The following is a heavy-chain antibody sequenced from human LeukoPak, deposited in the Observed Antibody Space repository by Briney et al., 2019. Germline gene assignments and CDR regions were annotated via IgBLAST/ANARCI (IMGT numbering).Heavy chain of an antibody. D-gene: IGHD6-19*01. J-gene: IGHJ4*02. V-gene: IGHV3-53*01. Sequence: GGSLRLSCAASGFTVSSNYMSWVRQAPGKGLEWVSVIYSGGSTYYADSVKGQFTISRDNSKNTLYLQMNSLRAEDTAVYYCARVSSSGWDFDYWGQGTLVTVSS. CDR2: IYSGGST. CDR1: GFTVSSNY. CDR3: ARVSSSGWDFDY.